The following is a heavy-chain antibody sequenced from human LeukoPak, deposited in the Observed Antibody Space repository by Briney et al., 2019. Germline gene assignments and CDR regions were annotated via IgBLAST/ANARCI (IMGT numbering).Heavy chain of an antibody. D-gene: IGHD6-19*01. CDR2: INWNGGST. V-gene: IGHV3-20*04. J-gene: IGHJ6*03. Sequence: PGGSLRLSCAASGFTFDDYGMSWVRQAPGKGLEWVSGINWNGGSTGYADSVKGRFTISRDNAKNSLYLQMNSLRAEDTALYYCARDKGESSGWYVPYYYYYYMDVWGKGTTVTVSS. CDR1: GFTFDDYG. CDR3: ARDKGESSGWYVPYYYYYYMDV.